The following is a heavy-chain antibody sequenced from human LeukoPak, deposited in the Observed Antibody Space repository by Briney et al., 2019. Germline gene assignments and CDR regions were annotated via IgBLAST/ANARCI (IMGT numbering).Heavy chain of an antibody. CDR3: ARDLKMGYSSGRYSWGTGSSNDY. D-gene: IGHD6-19*01. CDR2: INPNSGGT. J-gene: IGHJ4*02. CDR1: GYTFTSYG. Sequence: WASVKVSCKASGYTFTSYGISWVRQAPGQGLEWMGWINPNSGGTNYAQKFQGRVTMTTDTSTSTVYMELRSLRSDDTAVYYCARDLKMGYSSGRYSWGTGSSNDYWGQGTLVTVSS. V-gene: IGHV1-18*01.